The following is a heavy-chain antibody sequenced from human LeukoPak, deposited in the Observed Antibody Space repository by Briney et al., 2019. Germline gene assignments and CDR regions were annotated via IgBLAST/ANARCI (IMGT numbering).Heavy chain of an antibody. Sequence: GGSLRLSCAASGFSFSSYSMTWVRQAPGKGLEWVAVIWYDGSTKYYADSVRGRFSVSRDNSKNTLYLQMDSLRAEDTAVYYCARSTTVTLQSFDYWGQGTLVTVSS. D-gene: IGHD4-17*01. J-gene: IGHJ4*02. CDR2: IWYDGSTK. CDR3: ARSTTVTLQSFDY. CDR1: GFSFSSYS. V-gene: IGHV3-33*08.